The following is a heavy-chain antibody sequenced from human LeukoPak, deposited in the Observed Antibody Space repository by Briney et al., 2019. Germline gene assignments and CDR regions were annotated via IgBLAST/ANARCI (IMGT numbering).Heavy chain of an antibody. D-gene: IGHD3-22*01. CDR2: MNPNSGNT. Sequence: ASVKVSCKASGYTFTSYDINWVRQATGQGLEWMGWMNPNSGNTGYAQKFQGRVTMTRNTSISTAYMELSSLRSEDTAVYYCARGGPRWYYYDNSGYAYFDYWGQGTLVTVSS. V-gene: IGHV1-8*01. J-gene: IGHJ4*02. CDR1: GYTFTSYD. CDR3: ARGGPRWYYYDNSGYAYFDY.